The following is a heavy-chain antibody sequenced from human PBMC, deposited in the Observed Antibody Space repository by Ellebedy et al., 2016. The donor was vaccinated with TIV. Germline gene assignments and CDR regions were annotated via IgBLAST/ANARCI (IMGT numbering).Heavy chain of an antibody. J-gene: IGHJ4*02. CDR1: GFTVSSNY. Sequence: GESLKTSCAASGFTVSSNYMNWVRQPPGKGLEWVSVIYSGGSTYYADSVKGRFTVSRDDSKNTLYLQMNSLRAEDTAVYYCARGVYDSSDYYPFDYWGQGTLVTVSS. D-gene: IGHD3-22*01. CDR2: IYSGGST. CDR3: ARGVYDSSDYYPFDY. V-gene: IGHV3-66*01.